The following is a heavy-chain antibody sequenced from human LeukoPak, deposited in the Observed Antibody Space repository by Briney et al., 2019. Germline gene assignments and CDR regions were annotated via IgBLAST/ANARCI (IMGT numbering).Heavy chain of an antibody. CDR2: INAVDANT. D-gene: IGHD4/OR15-4a*01. J-gene: IGHJ4*02. CDR1: GFLLSNDV. Sequence: GGSLRLSCAASGFLLSNDVMTWVRQAPGKGLEWVSTINAVDANTYYADSVKGRFTVSRDNSRNTLYLQMNSLRAEDAAVYYCAKQFLGANWGQGTLVIVSS. V-gene: IGHV3-23*01. CDR3: AKQFLGAN.